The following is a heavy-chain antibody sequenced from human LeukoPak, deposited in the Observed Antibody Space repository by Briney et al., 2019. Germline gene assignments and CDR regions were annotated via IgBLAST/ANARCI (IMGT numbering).Heavy chain of an antibody. J-gene: IGHJ4*02. CDR3: ARGSGYSGYYFDY. CDR2: VYTSGST. V-gene: IGHV4-4*07. CDR1: GGSIINYS. D-gene: IGHD3-3*01. Sequence: SETLSLTCTVSGGSIINYSWSWIRQPAGKGLEWIGRVYTSGSTNYNPSLKSRVTMSVDTSKNQFSLKLSSVTAADTAVYYCARGSGYSGYYFDYWGQGTLVTVSS.